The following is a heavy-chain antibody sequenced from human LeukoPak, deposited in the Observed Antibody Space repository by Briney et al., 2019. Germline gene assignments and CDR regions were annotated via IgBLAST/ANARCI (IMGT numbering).Heavy chain of an antibody. CDR2: INPSGGSI. CDR1: GYTFTSYY. CDR3: ARDLDPAAIPYYYYYMDV. V-gene: IGHV1-46*01. J-gene: IGHJ6*03. Sequence: GASVKVSCKASGYTFTSYYMHWVRQAPGQGLEWMGIINPSGGSISYAQKFQGRVTMTRDTSTSTAYMELSSLRSEDTSVYYCARDLDPAAIPYYYYYMDVWGKGTTVTVSS. D-gene: IGHD2-2*01.